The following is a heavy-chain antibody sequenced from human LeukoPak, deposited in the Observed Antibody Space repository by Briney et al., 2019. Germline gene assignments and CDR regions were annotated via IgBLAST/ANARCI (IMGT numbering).Heavy chain of an antibody. CDR3: ARNDRWAQYYFDS. CDR1: GFTFSSYE. V-gene: IGHV3-48*01. Sequence: PGGSLRLSCAASGFTFSSYEMNWVRQAPGKGLEWVSYISSSSGPIYYADSVKGRFTISRDNSKNTVYLQMNSLRAEDTAVYYCARNDRWAQYYFDSWGQGTLVTVSS. J-gene: IGHJ4*02. D-gene: IGHD1-1*01. CDR2: ISSSSGPI.